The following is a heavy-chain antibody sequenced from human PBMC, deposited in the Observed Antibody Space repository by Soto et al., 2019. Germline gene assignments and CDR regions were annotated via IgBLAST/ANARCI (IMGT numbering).Heavy chain of an antibody. V-gene: IGHV1-18*01. CDR3: ARCAFCSGDSCHSQISDF. D-gene: IGHD2-15*01. CDR2: VSAYNGNT. CDR1: GYTFINYG. J-gene: IGHJ4*02. Sequence: QVQLVQSGAEVKKPGASVKVSCKASGYTFINYGLSWVRQAPGQGLEWMGWVSAYNGNTNYAQKFQGRGTMTTDTSTRLAYMEVRSLRSDDTAVYYWARCAFCSGDSCHSQISDFWGQGTLVGVSS.